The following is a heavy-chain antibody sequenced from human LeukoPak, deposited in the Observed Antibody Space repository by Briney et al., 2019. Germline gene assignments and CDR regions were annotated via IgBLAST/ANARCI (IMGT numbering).Heavy chain of an antibody. Sequence: PGGSLRLSCAASGFTFSSYSMNWVRQAPGKGLEWVSLMYSGGETFYADSVKGRLTISRDTSKNTVFLQMNSLREEDTDVYFCASRVPLDYWGQGTLVAVSS. CDR1: GFTFSSYS. CDR3: ASRVPLDY. V-gene: IGHV3-66*02. J-gene: IGHJ4*02. D-gene: IGHD2-2*01. CDR2: MYSGGET.